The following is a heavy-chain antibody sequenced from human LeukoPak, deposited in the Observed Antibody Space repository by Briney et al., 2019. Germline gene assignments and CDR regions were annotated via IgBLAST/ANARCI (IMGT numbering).Heavy chain of an antibody. CDR2: INPNSGGT. J-gene: IGHJ4*02. Sequence: ASVKVSCKASGYTFTSYDINWVRQATGQGLEWMGWINPNSGGTNYAQKFQGRVTMTRDTSISTAYMELSRLRSDDTAVYYCARVVSRYCSSTSCPFDYWGQGTLVTVSS. D-gene: IGHD2-2*01. CDR3: ARVVSRYCSSTSCPFDY. V-gene: IGHV1-2*02. CDR1: GYTFTSYD.